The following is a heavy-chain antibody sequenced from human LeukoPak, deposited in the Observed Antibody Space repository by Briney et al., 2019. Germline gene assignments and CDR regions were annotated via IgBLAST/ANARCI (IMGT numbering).Heavy chain of an antibody. CDR2: ISSSSSTI. J-gene: IGHJ5*02. V-gene: IGHV3-48*02. CDR3: AKGTQRWSPDWFDP. Sequence: PGGSLRLSCAASGFTFSSYSMNWVRQAPGKGLEWVSYISSSSSTIYYADSVKGRFTISKDNAKNSLYLQMNSLRDEDTAVYYCAKGTQRWSPDWFDPWGQGTLVTVSS. D-gene: IGHD5-24*01. CDR1: GFTFSSYS.